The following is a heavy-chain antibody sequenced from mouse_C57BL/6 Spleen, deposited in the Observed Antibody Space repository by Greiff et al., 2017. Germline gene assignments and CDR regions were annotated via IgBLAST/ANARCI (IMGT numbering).Heavy chain of an antibody. CDR2: ISYDGSN. CDR3: ARTGTYFDY. J-gene: IGHJ2*01. Sequence: EVKLMESGPGLVKPSQSLSLTCSVTGYSITSGYYWNWIRQFPGNILEWMGYISYDGSNNYNPSLKNRISFTRDTSKNQFFLKLNAVTTEDTATYCCARTGTYFDYGGQGTTRTVSS. V-gene: IGHV3-6*01. D-gene: IGHD4-1*01. CDR1: GYSITSGYY.